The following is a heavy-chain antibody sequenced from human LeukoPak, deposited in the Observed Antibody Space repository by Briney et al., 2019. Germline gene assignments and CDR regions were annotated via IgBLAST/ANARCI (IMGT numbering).Heavy chain of an antibody. CDR3: AREIGGP. CDR2: IYYSGST. J-gene: IGHJ5*02. CDR1: GGSISSSSYH. Sequence: SETLSLTCTVSGGSISSSSYHWGWIRQPPGKGLEWIGSIYYSGSTYYNPSLKSRVTISVDTSKNQFSLKLSSVTAADTAVYYCAREIGGPWGQGTLVTVSS. V-gene: IGHV4-39*07.